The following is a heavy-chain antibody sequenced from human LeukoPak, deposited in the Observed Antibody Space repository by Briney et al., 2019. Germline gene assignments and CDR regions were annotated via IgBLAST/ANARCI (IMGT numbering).Heavy chain of an antibody. J-gene: IGHJ3*02. Sequence: PSETLSLTCTVSGGSVSSGSYYWSWIRQPPGKGLEWIGYIYYSGSTNYNPSLKSRVTISVDKSKNQFSLKLSSVTAADTAVYYCARVVPCPNGVCSPNDAFDIWGQGTMVTVSS. V-gene: IGHV4-61*01. CDR1: GGSVSSGSYY. CDR3: ARVVPCPNGVCSPNDAFDI. D-gene: IGHD2-8*01. CDR2: IYYSGST.